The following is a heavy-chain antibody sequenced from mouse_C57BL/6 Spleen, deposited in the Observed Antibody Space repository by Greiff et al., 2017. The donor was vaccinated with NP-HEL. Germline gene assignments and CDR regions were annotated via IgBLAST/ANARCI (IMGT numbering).Heavy chain of an antibody. J-gene: IGHJ2*01. CDR3: EREYYGYDGDY. D-gene: IGHD2-2*01. Sequence: QVQLQQSGAELFQPGASVKISCKASGYAFSSYWMNWVKQRPGKGLEWTGQISRGDGDTNYNGKFKGKATLTADKSSSTAYMQLSSLTSEDSAVYFCEREYYGYDGDYWGKGTTLTVSS. V-gene: IGHV1-80*01. CDR1: GYAFSSYW. CDR2: ISRGDGDT.